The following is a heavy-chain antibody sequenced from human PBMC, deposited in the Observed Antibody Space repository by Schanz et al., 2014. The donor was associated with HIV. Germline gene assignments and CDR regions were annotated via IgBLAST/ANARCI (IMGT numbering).Heavy chain of an antibody. CDR1: GGSISGRY. J-gene: IGHJ6*02. CDR2: IHATGST. Sequence: QVQLQQWGAGLLKPSETLSLTCTVSGGSISGRYWSWVRQPAGKGLEWIGRIHATGSTSYSPSLKSRVTVSVDTSQNQISLNLSSVTAADTAVYYCARAFCSGGSCFAGYGLDVWGQGTTVTVSS. D-gene: IGHD2-15*01. V-gene: IGHV4-59*10. CDR3: ARAFCSGGSCFAGYGLDV.